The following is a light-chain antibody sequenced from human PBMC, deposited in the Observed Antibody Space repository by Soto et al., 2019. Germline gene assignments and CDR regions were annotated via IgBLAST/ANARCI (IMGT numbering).Light chain of an antibody. CDR3: SLKTSSVTWV. CDR2: QVS. J-gene: IGLJ3*02. CDR1: SIDVGNFDL. V-gene: IGLV2-18*01. Sequence: QSALTQPASVSGSPGQSITISCTGTSIDVGNFDLVSWYQQPPGTAPKLLIYQVSNRPSGVPDRFSGSQSGNTASLTISGLQAEDEADYYCSLKTSSVTWVFGGGTKVTVL.